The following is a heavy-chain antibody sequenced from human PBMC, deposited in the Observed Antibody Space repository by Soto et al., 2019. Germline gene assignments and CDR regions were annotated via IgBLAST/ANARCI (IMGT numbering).Heavy chain of an antibody. CDR2: IIAYNVNT. D-gene: IGHD2-2*02. V-gene: IGHV1-18*01. CDR3: ARDGVVVVPAAIMEDPYYYYYMAV. CDR1: GDTFTSYG. Sequence: ASVKVSCKASGDTFTSYGISWVRQAPGQGLEWMGWIIAYNVNTNYAQTLQGRVPMTTDTSTSTAYMELRSLRSDDTAVYYCARDGVVVVPAAIMEDPYYYYYMAVWGKGTTVTVSS. J-gene: IGHJ6*03.